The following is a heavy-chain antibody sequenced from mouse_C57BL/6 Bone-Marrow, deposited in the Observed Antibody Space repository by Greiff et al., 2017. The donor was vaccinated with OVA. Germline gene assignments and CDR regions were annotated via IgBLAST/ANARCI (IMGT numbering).Heavy chain of an antibody. CDR1: GYTLTSYW. D-gene: IGHD2-3*01. V-gene: IGHV1-69*01. Sequence: QVQLKQPGAELVMPGASVKLSCKASGYTLTSYWMHWVKQRPGQGLEWIGEIDPSDSYTNYNQKFKGKSTLTVDKSSSTAYMQLSSLTSEDSAVYYCARGGWGAWFAYWGQGTLVTVSA. CDR3: ARGGWGAWFAY. CDR2: IDPSDSYT. J-gene: IGHJ3*01.